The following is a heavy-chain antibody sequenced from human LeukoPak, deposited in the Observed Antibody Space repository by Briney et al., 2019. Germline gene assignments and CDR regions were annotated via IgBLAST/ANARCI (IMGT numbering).Heavy chain of an antibody. J-gene: IGHJ6*02. CDR3: ARGSPWRMSAMDV. CDR1: GFTFSSYS. CDR2: IRRSSGTI. Sequence: GGSLGLSCAASGFTFSSYSMKWVRQAPGKGLEGVSYIRRSSGTILYADSVKGRFTISRDSAKNSLYLQLNSPRDEDTAVYYCARGSPWRMSAMDVWGQGTTVTVSS. D-gene: IGHD2-8*01. V-gene: IGHV3-48*02.